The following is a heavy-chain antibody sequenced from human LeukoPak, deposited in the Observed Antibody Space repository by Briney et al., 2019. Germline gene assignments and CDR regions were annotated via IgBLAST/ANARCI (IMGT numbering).Heavy chain of an antibody. D-gene: IGHD3-10*01. J-gene: IGHJ6*04. V-gene: IGHV3-30*18. Sequence: QTGGSLRLSCAASGFTFSNYGMHWVRQAPGKGLEWVAVLSYDGSNEYYADSVKGRFTISRDNSKNTLYLQMNSLRAEDTAVYYCAKDLGSGNLLALYYFGMDVWGEGTTVTVSS. CDR1: GFTFSNYG. CDR2: LSYDGSNE. CDR3: AKDLGSGNLLALYYFGMDV.